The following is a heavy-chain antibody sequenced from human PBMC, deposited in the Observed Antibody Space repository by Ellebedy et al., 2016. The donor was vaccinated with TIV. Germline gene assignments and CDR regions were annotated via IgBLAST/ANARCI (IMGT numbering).Heavy chain of an antibody. Sequence: PGGSLRLSCAASEFTFSSYSMNWVRQAPGKGLEWVSYISSSSGTIYYADSVKGRFTISRDNAKNSLYLQMNSLRDEDTAVYYCASYYDYVWGSYHPFDYWGQGTLVTVSS. CDR3: ASYYDYVWGSYHPFDY. J-gene: IGHJ4*02. D-gene: IGHD3-16*02. V-gene: IGHV3-48*02. CDR2: ISSSSGTI. CDR1: EFTFSSYS.